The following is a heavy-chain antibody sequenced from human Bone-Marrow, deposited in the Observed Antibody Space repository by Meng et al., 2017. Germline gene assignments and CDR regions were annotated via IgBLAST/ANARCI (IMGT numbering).Heavy chain of an antibody. V-gene: IGHV1-69*06. D-gene: IGHD6-13*01. CDR2: IIPIFGTA. Sequence: SVKVSCKASGGTFSSYAISWVRQAPGQGLEWMGGIIPIFGTANYAQKFQGRVTITADKSTSTAYMELSSLRSEDTAVYYCARGIAAAGINNWFDPWGQGTLVTVSS. CDR1: GGTFSSYA. J-gene: IGHJ5*02. CDR3: ARGIAAAGINNWFDP.